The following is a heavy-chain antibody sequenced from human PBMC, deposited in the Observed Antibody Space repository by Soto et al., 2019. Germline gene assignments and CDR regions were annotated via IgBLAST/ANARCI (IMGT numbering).Heavy chain of an antibody. J-gene: IGHJ4*02. CDR1: GYTFTSYG. CDR2: ISAYNGNT. V-gene: IGHV1-18*01. CDR3: ARTITPIVVVVAATGPHYYFDY. D-gene: IGHD2-15*01. Sequence: ASVKVSCKASGYTFTSYGISWVRQAPGQGLEWMGWISAYNGNTNYAQKLQGRVTMTTDTSTSTAYMELRSLRSDDTAVYYCARTITPIVVVVAATGPHYYFDYWGQGTLVTVSS.